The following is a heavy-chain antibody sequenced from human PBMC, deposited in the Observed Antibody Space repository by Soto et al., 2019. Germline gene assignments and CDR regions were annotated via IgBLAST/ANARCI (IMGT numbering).Heavy chain of an antibody. CDR1: GGSITSGHW. V-gene: IGHV4-4*02. J-gene: IGHJ4*02. Sequence: QVQLQESGPGLVQPSETLSLTCAVSGGSITSGHWWSWVRQPPGKGLEWIGEIYHGGPTDYNPSLKGRVTMSVDKSKNQFSLKLKSVTAADTAVYYCAREGAYFDSWSGYFGPGYFDKWGQGILVTVSS. CDR2: IYHGGPT. CDR3: AREGAYFDSWSGYFGPGYFDK. D-gene: IGHD3-3*01.